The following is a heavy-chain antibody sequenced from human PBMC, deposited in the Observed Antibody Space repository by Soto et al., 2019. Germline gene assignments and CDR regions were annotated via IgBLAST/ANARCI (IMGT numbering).Heavy chain of an antibody. Sequence: SETLSLTCTVSGDSMSSYYWSWFRQPPGKGLEWVGYIYYTGSTNYNPSLKSRVTVSVDTSKNQFSLILSSVTAADTAVYYCARITRSPSSGYFDDCRQGALVTDSS. D-gene: IGHD3-10*01. V-gene: IGHV4-59*01. J-gene: IGHJ4*02. CDR3: ARITRSPSSGYFDD. CDR1: GDSMSSYY. CDR2: IYYTGST.